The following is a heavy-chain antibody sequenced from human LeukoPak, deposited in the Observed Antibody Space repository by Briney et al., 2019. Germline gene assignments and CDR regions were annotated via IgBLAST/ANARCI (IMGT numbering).Heavy chain of an antibody. CDR3: ARGLLVRYSSSWYGSKAYYYYYYMDV. V-gene: IGHV3-21*01. CDR1: GFTFSSYS. CDR2: ISSSSYI. J-gene: IGHJ6*03. Sequence: GGSLRLSCAASGFTFSSYSMNWVRQAPGKGLEWVSSISSSSYIYYADSVKGRFTISRDNAKNSLYLQMNSLRAEDTAVYYCARGLLVRYSSSWYGSKAYYYYYYMDVWGKGTTVTISS. D-gene: IGHD6-13*01.